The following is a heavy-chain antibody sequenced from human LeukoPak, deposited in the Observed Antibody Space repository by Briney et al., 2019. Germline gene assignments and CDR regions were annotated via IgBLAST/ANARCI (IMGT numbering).Heavy chain of an antibody. CDR2: ISAYNGNT. Sequence: ASVKVSCKASGYTFNTYGITWVRQAPGQGLEWMGWISAYNGNTNYAQKLQGRVTMTTDTSTSTAYMELRSLRSDDTAVYYCARDSNGDGGGDNWGQGTLVTVSS. V-gene: IGHV1-18*01. CDR1: GYTFNTYG. J-gene: IGHJ4*02. CDR3: ARDSNGDGGGDN. D-gene: IGHD4-23*01.